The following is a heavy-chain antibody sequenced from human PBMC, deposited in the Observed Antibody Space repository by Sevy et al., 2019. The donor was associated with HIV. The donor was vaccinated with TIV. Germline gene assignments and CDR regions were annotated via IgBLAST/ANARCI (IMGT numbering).Heavy chain of an antibody. CDR1: GFTFSSYA. D-gene: IGHD3-22*01. CDR2: ISGSGGST. J-gene: IGHJ4*02. Sequence: GGSLRLSCAASGFTFSSYAMSWVRQAPGKGLEWVSAISGSGGSTYYADSVKGRFTISRYNSKNTLYLQMNSLRAEDTAVYYCAKDDPHRYYYDSSGYWQIDYWGQGTLVTVSS. CDR3: AKDDPHRYYYDSSGYWQIDY. V-gene: IGHV3-23*01.